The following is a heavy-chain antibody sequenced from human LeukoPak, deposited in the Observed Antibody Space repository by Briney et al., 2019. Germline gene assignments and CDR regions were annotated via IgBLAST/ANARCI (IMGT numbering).Heavy chain of an antibody. V-gene: IGHV4-34*01. CDR2: INHSGST. CDR3: ARNFCTGGSCYINDD. Sequence: PSETLSITCAVYGGSFSGYYWSWIRQPPGKGLEWIGEINHSGSTNYNPSLKSRVTISVDTSKNQFSLKLTSVTAADSAVYYCARNFCTGGSCYINDDWGQGILVTVSS. J-gene: IGHJ4*02. D-gene: IGHD2-15*01. CDR1: GGSFSGYY.